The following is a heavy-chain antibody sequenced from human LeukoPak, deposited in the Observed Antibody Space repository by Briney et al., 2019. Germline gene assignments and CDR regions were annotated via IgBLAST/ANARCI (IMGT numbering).Heavy chain of an antibody. Sequence: VKVSCKASGYTFTSYGISWVRQAPGQGLEWMGWISAYNGNTNYAQKLQGRVTMTTDTSTSTAYMELRSLRSDDTAVYYCARDPIYCSGGSCYSNFPANWGQGTLVTVSS. D-gene: IGHD2-15*01. CDR2: ISAYNGNT. CDR1: GYTFTSYG. V-gene: IGHV1-18*01. CDR3: ARDPIYCSGGSCYSNFPAN. J-gene: IGHJ4*02.